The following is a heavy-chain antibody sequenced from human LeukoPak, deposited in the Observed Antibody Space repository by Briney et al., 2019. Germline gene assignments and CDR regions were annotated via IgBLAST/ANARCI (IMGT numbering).Heavy chain of an antibody. CDR1: GVSFINYY. J-gene: IGHJ4*02. CDR2: IYTSGNT. D-gene: IGHD1-14*01. CDR3: ARTLTGTVFDS. V-gene: IGHV4-4*07. Sequence: SEILSLTCTVSGVSFINYYWSWIRQPAGKGLEWIGRIYTSGNTHYNPSLKSRVTLSVDTSKNQFSLNLNSVTAADTAVYYCARTLTGTVFDSWGQGALVTVSS.